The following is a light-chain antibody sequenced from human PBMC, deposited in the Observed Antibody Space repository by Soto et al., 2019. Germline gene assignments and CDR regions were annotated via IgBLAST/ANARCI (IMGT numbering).Light chain of an antibody. CDR3: LQYNNWPPWT. CDR1: QTVSNNY. V-gene: IGKV3-20*01. J-gene: IGKJ1*01. CDR2: GAS. Sequence: EIVLTQSPATLSLSPGERATLSCRASQTVSNNYLAWCQQKPGQAPRVIMYGASRRATGIPDRFSGGGSGTDFTLTISRLEAEDFAVYYCLQYNNWPPWTFGQGTRWIS.